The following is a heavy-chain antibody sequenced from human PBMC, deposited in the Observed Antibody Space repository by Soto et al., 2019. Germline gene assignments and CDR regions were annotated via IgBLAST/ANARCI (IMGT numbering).Heavy chain of an antibody. J-gene: IGHJ4*02. D-gene: IGHD3-10*01. CDR2: VSGDGTT. CDR1: GFTFSRDA. V-gene: IGHV3-23*01. CDR3: EKGQGSGSYSELDY. Sequence: EVQLLESGGGLVQPGGSLRLSCVASGFTFSRDAMSWVRQAPGKGLEWVSGVSGDGTTFYADSVQGRFTISRDNSKNTVHLQMNSLRDEDPAEYYCEKGQGSGSYSELDYWGQGTLVTVSS.